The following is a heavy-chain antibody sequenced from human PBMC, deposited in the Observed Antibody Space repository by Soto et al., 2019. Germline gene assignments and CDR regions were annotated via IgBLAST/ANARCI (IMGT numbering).Heavy chain of an antibody. CDR1: GFSFSAHG. CDR2: ISYDGSNR. J-gene: IGHJ4*02. Sequence: PGGSLRLSCAASGFSFSAHGMHWVRQAPGKGLEWVAVISYDGSNRYYADSVKGRFAISRDNSNDTLYLQMSSLRPEDTAVYFCAKDHRNGGSRVDYWGQGTVVTVSS. CDR3: AKDHRNGGSRVDY. V-gene: IGHV3-30*18. D-gene: IGHD2-15*01.